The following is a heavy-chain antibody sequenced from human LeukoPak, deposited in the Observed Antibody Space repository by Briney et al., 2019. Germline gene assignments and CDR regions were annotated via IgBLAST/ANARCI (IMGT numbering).Heavy chain of an antibody. CDR1: GYTFTSYG. CDR3: ARGRIWGYNPLKLYYFDY. J-gene: IGHJ4*02. D-gene: IGHD1-14*01. Sequence: ASVKVSCKASGYTFTSYGISWVRQAPGQGLEWVGWISAYNGNTNYAQKLQGRVTMTTDTSTSTAYMELRSLRSDDTAVYYCARGRIWGYNPLKLYYFDYWGQGTLVTVSS. CDR2: ISAYNGNT. V-gene: IGHV1-18*01.